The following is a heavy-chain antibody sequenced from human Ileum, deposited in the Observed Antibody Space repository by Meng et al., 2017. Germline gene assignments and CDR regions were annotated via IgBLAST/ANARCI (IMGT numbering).Heavy chain of an antibody. V-gene: IGHV4-34*01. D-gene: IGHD3-10*01. CDR1: DGSFSGYF. CDR3: AGATIRTYYYGSGSYYFTK. CDR2: INHSGST. J-gene: IGHJ4*02. Sequence: VQLQQWGAGLLKPSETLSLTCAVYDGSFSGYFWSWIRQPPGKGLEWIGEINHSGSTNYNPSLKGRVTISVDTSKSQFSLRLNSVTAADTALYYCAGATIRTYYYGSGSYYFTKWGQGTLVTVSS.